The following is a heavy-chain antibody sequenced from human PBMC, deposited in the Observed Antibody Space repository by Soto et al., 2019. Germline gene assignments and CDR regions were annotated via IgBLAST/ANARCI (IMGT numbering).Heavy chain of an antibody. CDR1: GYTFTSYD. V-gene: IGHV1-8*01. D-gene: IGHD3-10*01. CDR3: ARGGVFFFAAPTNPFDY. J-gene: IGHJ4*02. Sequence: GASVKVSCKASGYTFTSYDINWVRQATGQGLEWMGWMNPNSGNTGYAQKFQGRVTMTRNTSISTAYMELSSLRSEDTAVYYCARGGVFFFAAPTNPFDYWGQGTLVPVSS. CDR2: MNPNSGNT.